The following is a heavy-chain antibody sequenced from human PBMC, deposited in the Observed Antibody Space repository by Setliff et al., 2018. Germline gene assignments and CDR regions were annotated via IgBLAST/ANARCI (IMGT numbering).Heavy chain of an antibody. J-gene: IGHJ4*02. Sequence: PVGSLRLSCAASGFMFGTYGMHWVRQAPGKGLEWVAYIRSDGSNKYYTDLVKGRFSITRDNSKNTLYLQMSSLRPEDTALYYCAKPRPGWPAGFDSWGQGTLVTVSS. V-gene: IGHV3-30*02. D-gene: IGHD6-19*01. CDR1: GFMFGTYG. CDR2: IRSDGSNK. CDR3: AKPRPGWPAGFDS.